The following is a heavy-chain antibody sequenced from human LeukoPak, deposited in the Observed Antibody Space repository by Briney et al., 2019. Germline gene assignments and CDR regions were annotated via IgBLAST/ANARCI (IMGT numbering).Heavy chain of an antibody. Sequence: ASVKVSCKASGYTFTSYGISWLRQAPGQGLEWMGWISAYNGNTNYAQKLQGRVTMTTDTSTSTAYMELRSLRSDDTAVYYCARNSGYSYAKIIPGGYWGQGTLVTVSS. D-gene: IGHD5-18*01. CDR3: ARNSGYSYAKIIPGGY. V-gene: IGHV1-18*01. CDR1: GYTFTSYG. CDR2: ISAYNGNT. J-gene: IGHJ4*02.